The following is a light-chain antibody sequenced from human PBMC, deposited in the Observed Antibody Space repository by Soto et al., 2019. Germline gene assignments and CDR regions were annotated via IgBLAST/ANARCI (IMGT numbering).Light chain of an antibody. CDR2: RNG. CDR3: AVWDDSLDGVV. V-gene: IGLV1-47*01. Sequence: QSVLTQPPSASATPGQGVTISCSGSSVNIGSNYVYWYQQLPGTAPKLLIYRNGQRPSGVPDRFSGSKSGTSASLAICGLRSEDEADYYCAVWDDSLDGVVFGGGTKLTVL. CDR1: SVNIGSNY. J-gene: IGLJ2*01.